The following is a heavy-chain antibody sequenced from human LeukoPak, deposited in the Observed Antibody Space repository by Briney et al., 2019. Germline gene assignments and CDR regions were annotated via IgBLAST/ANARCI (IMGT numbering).Heavy chain of an antibody. Sequence: SETLSLTCTVSGGSISSYYWSWIRQPPGKGLEWIGYIYYSGSTNYNPSLKSRVTISVDTSKNQFSLKLSSVIAADTAVYYCARRVGARAPMDYWGQGTLVTVSS. D-gene: IGHD1-26*01. CDR2: IYYSGST. J-gene: IGHJ4*02. V-gene: IGHV4-59*08. CDR1: GGSISSYY. CDR3: ARRVGARAPMDY.